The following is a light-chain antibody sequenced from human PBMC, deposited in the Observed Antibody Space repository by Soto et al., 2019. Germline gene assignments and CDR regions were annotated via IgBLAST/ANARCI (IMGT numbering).Light chain of an antibody. CDR3: QQYGNAPFT. CDR2: GAS. CDR1: QSVSSSY. J-gene: IGKJ3*01. V-gene: IGKV3-20*01. Sequence: ESVLTQYPGNLSFSPGERAPLTCRASQSVSSSYLAWFQQKPGQAPRLLIYGASSWATGIPDRFSGSGSGTYFTLTISRLEPEDFAVDYCQQYGNAPFTFGSGTKVDIK.